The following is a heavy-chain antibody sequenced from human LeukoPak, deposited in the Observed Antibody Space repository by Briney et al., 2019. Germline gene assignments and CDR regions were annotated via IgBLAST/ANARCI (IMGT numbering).Heavy chain of an antibody. V-gene: IGHV3-23*01. D-gene: IGHD1-14*01. CDR3: AKGYRNPFDY. CDR1: GFTFDSYA. Sequence: PGDSLRLSCAASGFTFDSYAMTWVRQAPGKGLEWVSAISGSGGSTYYADSVKGRFTISRDNSKNTLYLQMNSLRAEDTAVYYCAKGYRNPFDYWGQGTLVTVSS. J-gene: IGHJ4*02. CDR2: ISGSGGST.